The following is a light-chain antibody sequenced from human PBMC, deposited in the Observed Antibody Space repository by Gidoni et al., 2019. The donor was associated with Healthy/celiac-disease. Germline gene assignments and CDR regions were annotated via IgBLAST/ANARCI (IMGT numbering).Light chain of an antibody. CDR3: QQRSSWPLT. CDR2: DAS. J-gene: IGKJ1*01. CDR1: QGGSSY. Sequence: EIVLTESRATLSLSPGERATLSCRASQGGSSYLAWYQQKPGQAPRLLIYDASNRATGIPARFSGSGSGTDFTLTISSLEPEDFAVYYCQQRSSWPLTFGQGTKVEIK. V-gene: IGKV3-11*01.